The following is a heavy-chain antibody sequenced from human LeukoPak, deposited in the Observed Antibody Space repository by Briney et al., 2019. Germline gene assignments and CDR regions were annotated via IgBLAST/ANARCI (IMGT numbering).Heavy chain of an antibody. CDR3: ARGPTMVRGVSWRKRYYFDY. CDR1: GFTVSSNY. V-gene: IGHV3-53*01. CDR2: IYSGGST. Sequence: GGSLRLSCAASGFTVSSNYMSWVRQAPGKGLEWVSVIYSGGSTYHADSVKGRFTISRDNSKNTVYLQMKSLRAEDTAVYYCARGPTMVRGVSWRKRYYFDYWGQGTLVTVSS. J-gene: IGHJ4*02. D-gene: IGHD3-10*01.